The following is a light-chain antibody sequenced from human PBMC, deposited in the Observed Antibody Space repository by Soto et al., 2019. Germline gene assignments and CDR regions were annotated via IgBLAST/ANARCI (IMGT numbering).Light chain of an antibody. Sequence: QSVLTQPPSVSAAPGQKVTISCSGSSSNIGNNYVSWYQQLPGTAPKLLIYDNNKRPSGIPDRFSGYKSGTSATLGITGLQAGDEADYYCGTWDSSHVVFGGGTKLTVL. J-gene: IGLJ2*01. CDR1: SSNIGNNY. CDR3: GTWDSSHVV. V-gene: IGLV1-51*01. CDR2: DNN.